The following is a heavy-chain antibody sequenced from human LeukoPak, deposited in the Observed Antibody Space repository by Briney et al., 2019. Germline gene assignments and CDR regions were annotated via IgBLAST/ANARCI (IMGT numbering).Heavy chain of an antibody. D-gene: IGHD2-15*01. J-gene: IGHJ4*02. CDR2: INMYTANP. CDR3: ARHDNDEDFDY. CDR1: GYTFTRYA. V-gene: IGHV7-4-1*02. Sequence: GASVKVSCKASGYTFTRYAINWLRQAPGQGLEWMGWINMYTANPAYAQGFTERFVFSLDTSVTAAYLQISNLKTEDTAVYYCARHDNDEDFDYWGQGTLVTVSS.